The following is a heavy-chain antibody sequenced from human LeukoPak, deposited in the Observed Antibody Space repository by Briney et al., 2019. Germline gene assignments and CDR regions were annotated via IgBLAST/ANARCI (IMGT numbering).Heavy chain of an antibody. D-gene: IGHD6-13*01. CDR2: ISSSSSYI. CDR3: AKGGDSSSWRTRLIDY. CDR1: GFTVSSNY. V-gene: IGHV3-21*01. J-gene: IGHJ4*02. Sequence: GSLRLSCAASGFTVSSNYMSWVRQAPGKGLEWVSSISSSSSYIYYADSVKGRFTISRDNAKNSLYLQMNSLRAEDTAVYYCAKGGDSSSWRTRLIDYWGQGTLVTVSS.